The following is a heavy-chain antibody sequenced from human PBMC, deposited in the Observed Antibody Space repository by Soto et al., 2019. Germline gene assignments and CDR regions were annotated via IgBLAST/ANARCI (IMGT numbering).Heavy chain of an antibody. CDR3: ARDGDRGTARH. J-gene: IGHJ4*02. CDR2: IIHIFGAD. Sequence: QVQVVQSGAEVKQPGSSLKLSCTASGGTFSTYSISWVRQAPGKGLEWVGGIIHIFGADKHAQKFKGRVTITADDSTNTVYMELSGLRAEDTAVYFCARDGDRGTARHWGQGTLVTVSS. D-gene: IGHD1-1*01. CDR1: GGTFSTYS. V-gene: IGHV1-69*01.